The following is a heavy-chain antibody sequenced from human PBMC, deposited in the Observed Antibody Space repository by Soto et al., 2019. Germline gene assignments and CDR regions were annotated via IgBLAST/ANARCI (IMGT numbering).Heavy chain of an antibody. CDR1: GGSISSYY. D-gene: IGHD3-10*01. CDR3: ARQVRSITMVRGVIKYNWFDP. V-gene: IGHV4-59*08. J-gene: IGHJ5*02. Sequence: PSETLSLTCTVSGGSISSYYWSWIRQPPGKGLEWIGYIYYSGSTNYNPSLKSRVTISVDTSKNQFSLKLSSVTAADTAVYYCARQVRSITMVRGVIKYNWFDPWGQGTLVTVSS. CDR2: IYYSGST.